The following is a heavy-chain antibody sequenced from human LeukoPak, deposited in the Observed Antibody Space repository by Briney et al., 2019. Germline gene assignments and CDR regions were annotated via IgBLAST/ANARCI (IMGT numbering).Heavy chain of an antibody. D-gene: IGHD3-22*01. Sequence: ASVEVSCKASGGTFSSYAISWVRQAPGQGLEWMGGIIPIFGTANYAQKFQGRVTITADESTSTAYMELSSLRSEDTAVYYCAREASGYSDYWGQGTLVTVSS. CDR1: GGTFSSYA. CDR2: IIPIFGTA. V-gene: IGHV1-69*13. CDR3: AREASGYSDY. J-gene: IGHJ4*02.